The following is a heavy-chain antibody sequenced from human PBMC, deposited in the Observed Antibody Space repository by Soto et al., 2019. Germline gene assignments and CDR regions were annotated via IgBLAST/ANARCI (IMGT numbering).Heavy chain of an antibody. D-gene: IGHD3-9*01. J-gene: IGHJ4*02. CDR1: GDSVSSGRDY. CDR2: ISYTGST. CDR3: AIIPLLSGYDLLTGYYNFDA. Sequence: PSETLSLTCTVSGDSVSSGRDYWSWIRQPPGKELEWLAYISYTGSTNYNPSLKSRVTISVDTSKNQFSLRLTSVTAAGTAVYYCAIIPLLSGYDLLTGYYNFDAWARGTLVTVPS. V-gene: IGHV4-61*01.